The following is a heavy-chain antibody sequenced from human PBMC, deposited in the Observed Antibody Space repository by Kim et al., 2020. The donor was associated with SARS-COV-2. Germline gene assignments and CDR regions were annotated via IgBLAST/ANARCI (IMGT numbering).Heavy chain of an antibody. V-gene: IGHV4-34*01. CDR3: ARVNPNSSSWPLRYYYGMDV. D-gene: IGHD6-13*01. CDR2: INHSGST. J-gene: IGHJ6*02. Sequence: SETLSLTCAVYGGSFSGYYWSWIRQPPGKGLEWIGEINHSGSTNYNPSLKSRVTISVDTSKNQFSLKLSSVTAADTAVYYCARVNPNSSSWPLRYYYGMDVGGQGTTVTVAS. CDR1: GGSFSGYY.